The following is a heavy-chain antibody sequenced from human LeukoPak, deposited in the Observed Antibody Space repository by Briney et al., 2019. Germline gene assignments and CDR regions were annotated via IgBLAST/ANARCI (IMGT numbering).Heavy chain of an antibody. CDR2: ISSSSSTI. V-gene: IGHV3-48*01. Sequence: PGGSLRLSCAASGFTFSSYSMNWVRQAPGKGLEWVSYISSSSSTIYYAVSVKGRFTISRDNAKNSLYLQMNSLRAEDTAVYYCARRWGGDFWGQGTLVTVSS. CDR1: GFTFSSYS. CDR3: ARRWGGDF. D-gene: IGHD3-10*01. J-gene: IGHJ4*02.